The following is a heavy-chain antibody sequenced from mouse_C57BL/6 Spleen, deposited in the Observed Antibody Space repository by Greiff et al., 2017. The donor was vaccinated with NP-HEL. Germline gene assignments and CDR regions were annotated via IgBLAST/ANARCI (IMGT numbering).Heavy chain of an antibody. CDR2: IEPANGNT. D-gene: IGHD2-5*01. CDR1: GSNIKNTY. CDR3: ARPYYSNYVWFAY. J-gene: IGHJ3*01. V-gene: IGHV14-3*01. Sequence: VQRRQSLAGLVRPGPSVKLSCTASGSNIKNTYMNWVSQRPEQGLEWIGRIEPANGNTKYAPKFQGKATITADPASNTAYLQLSSLTSEDTAIYYCARPYYSNYVWFAYWGQGTLVTVSA.